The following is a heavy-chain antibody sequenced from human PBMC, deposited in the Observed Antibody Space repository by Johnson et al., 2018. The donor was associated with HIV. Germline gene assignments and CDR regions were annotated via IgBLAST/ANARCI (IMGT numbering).Heavy chain of an antibody. CDR2: ISYDGSNK. CDR3: ASAWGELDDAFDI. V-gene: IGHV3-30*03. J-gene: IGHJ3*02. Sequence: QVQLVESGGDLVQAGGSLRLSCAASGSTFSDYYMSWIRQAPGKGLEWVAVISYDGSNKYYADSVKGRFTISRDNSKNTLYLQMNSLRAGDTAVYYCASAWGELDDAFDIWGQGTMVTVSS. D-gene: IGHD1-26*01. CDR1: GSTFSDYY.